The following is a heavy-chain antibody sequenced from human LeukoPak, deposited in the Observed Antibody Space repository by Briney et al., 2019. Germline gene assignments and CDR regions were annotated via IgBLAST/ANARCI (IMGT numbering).Heavy chain of an antibody. CDR3: ARDMHDFWSGYYIPYFDY. Sequence: PGGSLRLSCAASGFTFSSYSMNWVRQAPGKGLEWVSSISSSSSYIYYADSVKGRFTISRDNAKNSLYLQMNSLRAEDTAVYYCARDMHDFWSGYYIPYFDYWGQGTLVTVSS. V-gene: IGHV3-21*01. J-gene: IGHJ4*02. CDR1: GFTFSSYS. CDR2: ISSSSSYI. D-gene: IGHD3-3*01.